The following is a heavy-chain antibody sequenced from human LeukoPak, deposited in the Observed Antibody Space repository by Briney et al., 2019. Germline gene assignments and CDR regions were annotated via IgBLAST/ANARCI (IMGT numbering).Heavy chain of an antibody. V-gene: IGHV4-59*01. D-gene: IGHD6-19*01. CDR3: ARVSPVAGDGYYYYGMDV. CDR1: GGSIRSYY. CDR2: IYYSGST. Sequence: SETLSLTCTVSGGSIRSYYWSWIRQPPGKGLEWIGYIYYSGSTNYNPSLKSRVTISVDTSKNQFSLKLSSVTAADTAVYYCARVSPVAGDGYYYYGMDVWGQGTTVTVSS. J-gene: IGHJ6*02.